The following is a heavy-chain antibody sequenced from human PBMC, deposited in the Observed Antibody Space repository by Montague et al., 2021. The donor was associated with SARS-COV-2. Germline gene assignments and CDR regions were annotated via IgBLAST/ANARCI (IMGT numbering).Heavy chain of an antibody. V-gene: IGHV3-30*03. D-gene: IGHD3-10*01. J-gene: IGHJ4*02. CDR3: ASNRFYYGSGSHVLDY. CDR2: ISYDGSNK. CDR1: GFIFNNHG. Sequence: SLRLSCAASGFIFNNHGMHWVRQAAGKGLEWVAVISYDGSNKYYADSVKGRFTISRDNSKNTLYLQMNSLRAEDTAVYYCASNRFYYGSGSHVLDYWGQGTLVTVSS.